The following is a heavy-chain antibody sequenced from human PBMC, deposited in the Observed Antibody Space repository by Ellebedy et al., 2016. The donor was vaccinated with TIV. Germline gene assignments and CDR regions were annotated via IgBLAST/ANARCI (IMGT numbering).Heavy chain of an antibody. V-gene: IGHV3-23*01. CDR3: AKDRGRRYKFHYYGMDV. Sequence: FTISRDNSKNTLYLQMNTLRVEDTAVYYCAKDRGRRYKFHYYGMDVWGQGTTVTVSS. D-gene: IGHD1-1*01. J-gene: IGHJ6*02.